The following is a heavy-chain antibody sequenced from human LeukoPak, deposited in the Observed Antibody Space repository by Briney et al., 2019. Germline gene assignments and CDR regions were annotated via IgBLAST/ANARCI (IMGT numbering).Heavy chain of an antibody. D-gene: IGHD5-18*01. CDR3: ARERVYSYGYFDY. J-gene: IGHJ4*02. CDR2: ISGGGTIT. V-gene: IGHV3-23*01. Sequence: GGSLRLSCAASGFTFSSYAMSWVRQAPGKGLEWVSAISGGGTITYYADSVKGRCTISRDNSENTLYLQMNSLRAEDTAVYYCARERVYSYGYFDYWGQGTLVTVSS. CDR1: GFTFSSYA.